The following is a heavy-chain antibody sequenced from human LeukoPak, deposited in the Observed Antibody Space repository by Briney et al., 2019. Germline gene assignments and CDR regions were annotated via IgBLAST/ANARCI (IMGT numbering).Heavy chain of an antibody. CDR1: GGSISGSY. D-gene: IGHD4-17*01. Sequence: SETLSLTCTVSGGSISGSYWSWIRQPSGKGLEWIAYMYNSGSTNYNPSLKSRVTISIDTSKDQFSLKLSSLTAADTAIYYCARGIESYGDYGYWGQGILVTVSS. V-gene: IGHV4-59*01. CDR3: ARGIESYGDYGY. J-gene: IGHJ4*02. CDR2: MYNSGST.